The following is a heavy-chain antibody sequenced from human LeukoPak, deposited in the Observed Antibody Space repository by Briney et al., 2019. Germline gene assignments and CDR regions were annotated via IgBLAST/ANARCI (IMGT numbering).Heavy chain of an antibody. V-gene: IGHV1-18*01. CDR1: GYTFTSYG. CDR3: ARDLPYGSSDRTPFDY. D-gene: IGHD6-6*01. CDR2: ISAYNGNT. Sequence: ASVKVSCKASGYTFTSYGISWVRQAPGQGLEWMGWISAYNGNTNHAQKFQGRVTMTTDTSTGTAYMELRSLRSGDTAVYYCARDLPYGSSDRTPFDYWGQGTLVTVSS. J-gene: IGHJ4*02.